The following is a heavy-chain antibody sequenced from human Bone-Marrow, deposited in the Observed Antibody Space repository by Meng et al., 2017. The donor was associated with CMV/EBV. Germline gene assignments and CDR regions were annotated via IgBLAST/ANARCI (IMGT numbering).Heavy chain of an antibody. D-gene: IGHD2-2*02. Sequence: GESLKISCAASGFTFSSYAMHWVRQAPGKGLEWVAVISYDGTNKYYADSVKGRFTISRDNSKNTLYLQMNSLRAEDTAVYYCARVSSCYTCYYGMDVWGQGTTVTVYS. J-gene: IGHJ6*02. V-gene: IGHV3-30*04. CDR2: ISYDGTNK. CDR3: ARVSSCYTCYYGMDV. CDR1: GFTFSSYA.